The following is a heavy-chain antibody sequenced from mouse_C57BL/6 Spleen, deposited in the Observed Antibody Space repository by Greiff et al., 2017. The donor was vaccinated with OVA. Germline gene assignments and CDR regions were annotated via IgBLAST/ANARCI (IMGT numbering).Heavy chain of an antibody. J-gene: IGHJ3*01. CDR3: ARAYYGSSYPFAD. V-gene: IGHV1-52*01. CDR2: IDPSDSET. Sequence: QVQLQQPGAELVRPGSSVKLSCKASGYTFTSYWMHWVKQRPIQGLEWIGNIDPSDSETHYNQKFKDKATLTVDKSSSTAYMQLSSLTSEDSAVYYCARAYYGSSYPFADWGQGTLVTVSA. D-gene: IGHD1-1*01. CDR1: GYTFTSYW.